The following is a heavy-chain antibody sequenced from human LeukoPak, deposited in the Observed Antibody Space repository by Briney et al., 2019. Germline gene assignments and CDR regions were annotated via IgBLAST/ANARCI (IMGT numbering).Heavy chain of an antibody. CDR2: TYYNSRWFN. CDR1: RDSLSSHSDA. V-gene: IGHV6-1*01. J-gene: IGHJ4*02. CDR3: ARAQRSGRD. Sequence: SQALSVPCVLSRDSLSSHSDACHRNKQSPSRGLDRLGSTYYNSRWFNDYGVSVKSRISIDPDTSKNQFSLQLNSVTPEDTAVYYCARAQRSGRDWGQGTLVTVSS. D-gene: IGHD6-19*01.